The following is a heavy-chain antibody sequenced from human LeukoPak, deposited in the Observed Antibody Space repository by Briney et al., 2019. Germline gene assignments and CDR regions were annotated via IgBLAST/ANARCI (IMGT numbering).Heavy chain of an antibody. Sequence: SETLSLTCAVYGGSFRGYYWSWIRQPPGKGLEWIGEINHGGSTNYNPSLKSRVTISVDTSKNQFSLKLSSVTAADTAVYYCASFYGPYDYWGQETLVTVSS. J-gene: IGHJ4*02. CDR2: INHGGST. V-gene: IGHV4-34*01. D-gene: IGHD2/OR15-2a*01. CDR3: ASFYGPYDY. CDR1: GGSFRGYY.